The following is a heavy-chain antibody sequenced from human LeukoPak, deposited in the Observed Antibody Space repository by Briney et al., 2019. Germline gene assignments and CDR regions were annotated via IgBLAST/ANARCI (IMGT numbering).Heavy chain of an antibody. D-gene: IGHD4-17*01. CDR3: SRDSIEDNYGDYIGDC. CDR1: GFTFSRYW. J-gene: IGHJ4*02. Sequence: PGGSLRLSCEASGFTFSRYWMHWVRQAPGEGLVWVSRINGDGSFTNYAGSVKGRFTISRDNAKNTLYLQMNSLRAEDTAVYYCSRDSIEDNYGDYIGDCWGQGTLVTVSS. CDR2: INGDGSFT. V-gene: IGHV3-74*01.